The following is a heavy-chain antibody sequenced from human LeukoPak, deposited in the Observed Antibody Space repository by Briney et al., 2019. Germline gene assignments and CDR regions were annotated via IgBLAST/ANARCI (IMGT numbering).Heavy chain of an antibody. CDR1: GFTFSSYS. D-gene: IGHD3-22*01. V-gene: IGHV3-48*02. J-gene: IGHJ6*02. Sequence: PGGSLRLSCAASGFTFSSYSMNWVRQAPGKGLEWVSYISSSSSTIYYADSVKGRFTISRDNAKNSLYLQMNSLRDEDTAVYYCARENCYDSSGYYYYGMDVWGQGTTVTVSS. CDR2: ISSSSSTI. CDR3: ARENCYDSSGYYYYGMDV.